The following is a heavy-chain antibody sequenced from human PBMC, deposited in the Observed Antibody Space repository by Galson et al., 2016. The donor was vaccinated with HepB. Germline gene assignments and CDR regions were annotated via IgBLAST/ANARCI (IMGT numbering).Heavy chain of an antibody. Sequence: SLRLSCAASGFSLSNYGMIWVRQAPGKGLEWVSSISSSSTYKHYADSFKGRFTISRDNAKNSLYVQMNSLRAEDTGVYFCARGGSGSYDDALDMWGQGTMVTVSA. CDR1: GFSLSNYG. J-gene: IGHJ3*02. D-gene: IGHD1-26*01. V-gene: IGHV3-21*01. CDR3: ARGGSGSYDDALDM. CDR2: ISSSSTYK.